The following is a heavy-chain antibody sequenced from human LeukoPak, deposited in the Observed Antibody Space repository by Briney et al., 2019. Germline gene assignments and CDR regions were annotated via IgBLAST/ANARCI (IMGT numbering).Heavy chain of an antibody. V-gene: IGHV3-7*01. J-gene: IGHJ3*02. CDR3: ARVSYYPHDAFDI. CDR1: GFTFSSYW. D-gene: IGHD1-26*01. Sequence: GGSLRLSCAASGFTFSSYWMSWVRQAPGKGLEWVANIRQDGNEKYFVDSVKGRFTISRDNAKNSLYLQMNSLRAEDTALYYCARVSYYPHDAFDIWGQGTMVTVSS. CDR2: IRQDGNEK.